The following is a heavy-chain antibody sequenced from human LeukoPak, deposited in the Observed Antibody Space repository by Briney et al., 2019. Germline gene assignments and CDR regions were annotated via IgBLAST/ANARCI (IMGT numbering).Heavy chain of an antibody. D-gene: IGHD3-22*01. CDR2: IYHSGST. Sequence: SETLSLTCAVSGDSISSGYYWGWIRQPPGKGLEWIGSIYHSGSTYYNPSLKSRVTISVDTSKNQFSLKLSSVTAADTVVYYCARGLDPMSFDYWGRGTLVTVSS. CDR1: GDSISSGYY. J-gene: IGHJ4*02. V-gene: IGHV4-38-2*01. CDR3: ARGLDPMSFDY.